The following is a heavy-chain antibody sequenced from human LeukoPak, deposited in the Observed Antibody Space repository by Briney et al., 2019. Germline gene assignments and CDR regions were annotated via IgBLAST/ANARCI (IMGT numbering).Heavy chain of an antibody. D-gene: IGHD3-10*01. J-gene: IGHJ4*02. CDR3: ASQYGSRQFDS. V-gene: IGHV6-1*01. CDR2: TYYRSKWYS. Sequence: SQTLSLTCAISGDSVSSNSAAWNWIRHSPSRGLEWLGRTYYRSKWYSDSAVSVTSRITINPDTSKNQFSLQLNSVTPEDTAVYYCASQYGSRQFDSWGQGTLVTVSS. CDR1: GDSVSSNSAA.